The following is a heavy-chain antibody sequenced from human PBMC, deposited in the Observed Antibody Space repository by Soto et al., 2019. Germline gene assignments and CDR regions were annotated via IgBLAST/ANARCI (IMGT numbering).Heavy chain of an antibody. J-gene: IGHJ6*02. CDR1: GGSINNYY. CDR3: ARGSLTMDV. Sequence: SETLSLTCTVSGGSINNYYWSWIRQPAGKGLEWIGRIYPSGNTNYNPSLKSRVIMSVDTSKDQFSLKLNSVTAADTAVYYCARGSLTMDVWGQGTTVTVSS. D-gene: IGHD3-10*01. CDR2: IYPSGNT. V-gene: IGHV4-4*07.